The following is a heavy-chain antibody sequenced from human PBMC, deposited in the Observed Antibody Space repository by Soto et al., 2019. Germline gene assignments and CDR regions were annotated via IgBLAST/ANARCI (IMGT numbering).Heavy chain of an antibody. J-gene: IGHJ6*02. V-gene: IGHV3-48*03. CDR1: GFTFGSYE. D-gene: IGHD3-9*01. CDR2: ISSSGSTI. CDR3: ARENTYYDILTGYWGYYGMDV. Sequence: GGSLRLSCAASGFTFGSYEMNWVRQAPGKGLEWVSYISSSGSTIYYADSVKGRFTISRDNAKNSLYLQMNSLRAEDTAVYYCARENTYYDILTGYWGYYGMDVWGQGTTVTVSS.